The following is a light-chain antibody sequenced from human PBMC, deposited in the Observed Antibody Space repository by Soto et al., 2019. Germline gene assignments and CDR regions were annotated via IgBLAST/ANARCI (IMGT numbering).Light chain of an antibody. J-gene: IGLJ2*01. CDR3: SSYTSSSTLV. CDR1: SSDIGNNH. V-gene: IGLV2-14*01. CDR2: EVS. Sequence: QSVLTQPPSVSAAPGQRVTISCSGTSSDIGNNHVSWYQQLPGSAPKLLIYEVSNRPSGVSNRFTGSKSSNTASLTISGLQAEDEADYYCSSYTSSSTLVFGGGTKVTVL.